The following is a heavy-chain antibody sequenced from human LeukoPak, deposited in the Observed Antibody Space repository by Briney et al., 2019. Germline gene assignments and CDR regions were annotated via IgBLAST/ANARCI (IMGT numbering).Heavy chain of an antibody. D-gene: IGHD6-13*01. CDR1: GGSVSSSSYY. CDR3: ARPGIAAAGNSTDY. Sequence: SETLSLTCTVSGGSVSSSSYYWAWIRQPPGKGLEWIGSIYYSGRANYSPSLKGRVTISLDTSKNQFSLNMNFVTAADTAVYYCARPGIAAAGNSTDYWGQGTLVTVSS. CDR2: IYYSGRA. J-gene: IGHJ4*02. V-gene: IGHV4-39*07.